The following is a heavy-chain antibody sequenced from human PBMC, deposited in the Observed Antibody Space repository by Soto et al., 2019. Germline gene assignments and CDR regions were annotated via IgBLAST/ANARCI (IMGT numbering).Heavy chain of an antibody. Sequence: HPGGSLRLSCSVSGFSFTAYAMHWVCQAPNKGLEYVSSISSSGVSTYYADAVKGRFTISRDNSKSTLYLQMSSLRVDDTGVYYCVKDRYVDYWGQGTLVTVSS. CDR2: ISSSGVST. J-gene: IGHJ4*02. CDR3: VKDRYVDY. V-gene: IGHV3-64D*06. CDR1: GFSFTAYA.